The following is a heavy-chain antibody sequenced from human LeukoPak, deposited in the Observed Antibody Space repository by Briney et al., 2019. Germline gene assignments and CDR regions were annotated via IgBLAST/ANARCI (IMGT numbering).Heavy chain of an antibody. J-gene: IGHJ5*02. D-gene: IGHD6-19*01. V-gene: IGHV4-61*02. CDR1: GGSIRSGSYY. CDR2: IHTSGST. Sequence: PSQTLSLTCTVSGGSIRSGSYYWSWIRQPAGKGLEWIGRIHTSGSTNSNPSLKSRVTISVDTSKNQFSLKLTSVTAADTAVYYCARDGYSSGWPNWFDPWGQGTLVTVSS. CDR3: ARDGYSSGWPNWFDP.